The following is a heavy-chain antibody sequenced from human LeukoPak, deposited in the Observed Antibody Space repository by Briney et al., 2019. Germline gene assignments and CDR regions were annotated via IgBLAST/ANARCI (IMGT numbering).Heavy chain of an antibody. CDR1: GDSIISSGYY. CDR3: ARHRGLNESDS. D-gene: IGHD3-10*01. J-gene: IGHJ4*02. Sequence: PSETLSLTCTVSGDSIISSGYYWGWIRQPPGKGLEWIGSIYYSGSTYYNPSLKSRVIISVDTSKNQFSLKLSSVTAADTALYFCARHRGLNESDSWGQGTLVTISS. V-gene: IGHV4-39*01. CDR2: IYYSGST.